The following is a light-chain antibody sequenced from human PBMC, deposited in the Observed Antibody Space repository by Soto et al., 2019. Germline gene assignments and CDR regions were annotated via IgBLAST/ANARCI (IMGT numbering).Light chain of an antibody. CDR3: QQSPYT. CDR1: QSVSSSY. CDR2: GAS. Sequence: EIVLTQSPGTLSLSPGERATLSCRASQSVSSSYLAWYQQKPGQAPRPLIYGASSRATGIPDRFSGSGSGTDFTLTISRLEPEDFAVYYCQQSPYTFGQGTKLEIK. J-gene: IGKJ2*01. V-gene: IGKV3-20*01.